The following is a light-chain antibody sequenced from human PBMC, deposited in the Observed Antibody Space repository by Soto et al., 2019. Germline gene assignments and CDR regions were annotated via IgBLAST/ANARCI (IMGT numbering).Light chain of an antibody. J-gene: IGKJ1*01. CDR1: QSVSSN. Sequence: EIVMTQSPATLSVSPGERATLSCRASQSVSSNLAWYQQKPGRAPRLLIYGASTRATGIPARFSGSGSGTEFTLTISSLQSEDFAVYYCQQYNNWPRGTLGQGTKVEIK. CDR3: QQYNNWPRGT. CDR2: GAS. V-gene: IGKV3-15*01.